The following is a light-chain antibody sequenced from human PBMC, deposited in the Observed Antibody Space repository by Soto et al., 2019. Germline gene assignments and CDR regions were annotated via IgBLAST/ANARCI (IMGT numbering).Light chain of an antibody. J-gene: IGLJ1*01. CDR3: SSYAGSSNV. V-gene: IGLV2-8*01. CDR2: EVN. Sequence: QSALTQPPSASGSPGQSVAISCTGTSSDVGGYNYVSWYQQHPGKAPKLMIYEVNKRPSGVPDRFYGSKSGNTASLTVSGLQPEDDADYYCSSYAGSSNVFGTGTKLTVL. CDR1: SSDVGGYNY.